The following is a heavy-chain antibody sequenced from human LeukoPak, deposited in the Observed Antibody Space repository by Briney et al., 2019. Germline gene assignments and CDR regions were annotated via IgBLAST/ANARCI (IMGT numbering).Heavy chain of an antibody. V-gene: IGHV4-30-4*01. J-gene: IGHJ4*02. CDR2: IYYSGST. CDR1: GGSISSGDYY. D-gene: IGHD3-22*01. CDR3: ARSEYYYDSSGSRPLWYFDY. Sequence: SQTLSLTCTVSGGSISSGDYYWSWIRQPPGKGLEWIGYIYYSGSTYYNPSLKSRVTISVDTPKNQFSLKLSSVTAADTAVYYCARSEYYYDSSGSRPLWYFDYWGQGTLVTVSS.